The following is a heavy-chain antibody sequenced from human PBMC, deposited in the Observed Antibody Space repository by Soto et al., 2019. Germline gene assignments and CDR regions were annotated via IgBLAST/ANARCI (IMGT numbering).Heavy chain of an antibody. CDR3: ARNGYGTIFGGGGVSEI. D-gene: IGHD3-3*01. V-gene: IGHV5-51*01. CDR2: IYPGDSDT. CDR1: GYSFDTSW. J-gene: IGHJ3*02. Sequence: PGESLKISCKATGYSFDTSWIAWVRQKPGKGLEWLGIIYPGDSDTTYNPSFQGQVTFSVEKSITTAYLQWSSLKASDTAMYYCARNGYGTIFGGGGVSEIWGQGTMVTVSS.